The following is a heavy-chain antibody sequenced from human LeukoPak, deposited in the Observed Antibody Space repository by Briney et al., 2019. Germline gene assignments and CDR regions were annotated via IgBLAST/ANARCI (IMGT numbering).Heavy chain of an antibody. Sequence: GGSLRLSCAASGFTFSSYSMNWVRQAPGKGLEWVSAISSDSNYIYYTDSVKGRFTISRDNAKNSLYLQMNSLRAEDTAVYYCARDLRRVLEFDYWGQGTLVTVSS. J-gene: IGHJ4*02. D-gene: IGHD3-3*01. CDR1: GFTFSSYS. CDR2: ISSDSNYI. V-gene: IGHV3-21*01. CDR3: ARDLRRVLEFDY.